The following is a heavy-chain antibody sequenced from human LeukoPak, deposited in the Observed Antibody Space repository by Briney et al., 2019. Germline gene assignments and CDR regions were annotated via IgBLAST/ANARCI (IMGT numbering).Heavy chain of an antibody. J-gene: IGHJ4*02. CDR1: GYSISSGYY. D-gene: IGHD5-24*01. CDR2: IYHSGST. V-gene: IGHV4-38-2*02. CDR3: ARERRDGSYPFDY. Sequence: SETLSLTCTVSGYSISSGYYWGWIRQPPGKGLEWVGSIYHSGSTYYNPSLKSRVTISVDTSKNQFSLKLSSVTAADTAVYYCARERRDGSYPFDYWGQGTLVTVSS.